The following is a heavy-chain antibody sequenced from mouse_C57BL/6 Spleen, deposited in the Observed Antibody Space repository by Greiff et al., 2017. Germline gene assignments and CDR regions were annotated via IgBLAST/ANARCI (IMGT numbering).Heavy chain of an antibody. CDR3: ARRRELGDYYAMDY. Sequence: VQLQQSGPELVKPGASVKISCKASGYSFTGYYMNWVKQSPEKSLEWIGEFNPSTGGTTYNQKFKAKATLTEDKSSSTAYMQLKSLTSEDAAVYYCARRRELGDYYAMDYWGQGTSVTVSS. V-gene: IGHV1-42*01. D-gene: IGHD4-1*01. CDR1: GYSFTGYY. CDR2: FNPSTGGT. J-gene: IGHJ4*01.